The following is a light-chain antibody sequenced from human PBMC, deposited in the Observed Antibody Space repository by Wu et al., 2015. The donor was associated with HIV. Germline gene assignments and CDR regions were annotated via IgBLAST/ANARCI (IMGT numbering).Light chain of an antibody. CDR1: QSLSSDY. CDR2: GAS. J-gene: IGKJ2*03. V-gene: IGKV3-20*01. CDR3: QQYGSSPMYS. Sequence: EIVLTQSPGTLSLSPGERATLSCRASQSLSSDYLICYQQKPGQAPRLLIYGASSRATGIPDNRFSGSGSGTNFSLTISRLEPEDSAVYYCQQYGSSPMYSFGQGTKLEIK.